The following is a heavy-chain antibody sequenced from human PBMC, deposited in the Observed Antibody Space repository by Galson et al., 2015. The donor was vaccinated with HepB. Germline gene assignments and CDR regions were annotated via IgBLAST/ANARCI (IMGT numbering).Heavy chain of an antibody. CDR3: ARDRGIAAARPWFDP. J-gene: IGHJ5*02. CDR1: GGSISSYY. D-gene: IGHD6-13*01. V-gene: IGHV4-59*01. CDR2: IYYSGST. Sequence: SETLSLTCTVSGGSISSYYWSWIRQPPGKGLEWIGYIYYSGSTNYNPSLKSRVTISVDTSKNQFSLKLSSVTAADTAVYYCARDRGIAAARPWFDPWGQGTLVTVSS.